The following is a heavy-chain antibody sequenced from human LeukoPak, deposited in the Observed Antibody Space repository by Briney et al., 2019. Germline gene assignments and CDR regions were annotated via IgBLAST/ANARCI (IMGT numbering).Heavy chain of an antibody. D-gene: IGHD2/OR15-2a*01. V-gene: IGHV3-23*01. Sequence: GGSLRLSCAASGFTFSSYAMSWVRQAPGKGLEWVSAISGSGGSTYYADSVKGRFTISRDNAKNSLLLQMNSLRAEDTALYYCARSPIVDFYYYSYMDVWGKGTTVTVSS. CDR2: ISGSGGST. CDR1: GFTFSSYA. J-gene: IGHJ6*03. CDR3: ARSPIVDFYYYSYMDV.